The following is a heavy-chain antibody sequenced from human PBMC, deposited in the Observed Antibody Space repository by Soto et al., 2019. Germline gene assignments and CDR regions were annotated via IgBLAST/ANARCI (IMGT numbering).Heavy chain of an antibody. J-gene: IGHJ6*02. V-gene: IGHV4-31*03. D-gene: IGHD3-3*01. CDR3: ARDTIFGVDKYGMDV. Sequence: SETLSLTCTVAGGSISSGVYYWSWIRQHPGKGLEWIGYIYYSGSTYYNPSLKSRVTISVDTSKNQFSLKLSSVTAADTAVYYCARDTIFGVDKYGMDVWGQGTTVTVSS. CDR2: IYYSGST. CDR1: GGSISSGVYY.